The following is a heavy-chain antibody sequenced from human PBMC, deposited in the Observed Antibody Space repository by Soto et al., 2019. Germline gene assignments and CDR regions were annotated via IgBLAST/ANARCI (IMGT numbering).Heavy chain of an antibody. CDR1: GGTFSSYA. V-gene: IGHV1-69*13. CDR3: ARDRRIAARPAYYYYGMDV. D-gene: IGHD6-6*01. Sequence: GASVKVSCKASGGTFSSYAISWVRQGPGQGLEWMGGIIPIFGTANYAQKFQGRVTITADESTSTAYMELSSLRSEDTAVYYCARDRRIAARPAYYYYGMDVWGPGTTMTVSS. J-gene: IGHJ6*02. CDR2: IIPIFGTA.